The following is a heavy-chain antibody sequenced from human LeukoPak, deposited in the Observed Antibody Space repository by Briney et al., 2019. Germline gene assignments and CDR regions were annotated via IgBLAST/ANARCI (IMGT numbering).Heavy chain of an antibody. CDR2: ISGSGGST. Sequence: GGSLRLSCAASGFTFNTYSMSWVRQAPGKGLEWVSAISGSGGSTYYADSVKGRFTISRDNSKNTLYLQMNSLRAEDTAVYYCAKDLTDQWLVRAYFDYWGQGTLVTVSS. CDR3: AKDLTDQWLVRAYFDY. V-gene: IGHV3-23*01. D-gene: IGHD6-19*01. CDR1: GFTFNTYS. J-gene: IGHJ4*02.